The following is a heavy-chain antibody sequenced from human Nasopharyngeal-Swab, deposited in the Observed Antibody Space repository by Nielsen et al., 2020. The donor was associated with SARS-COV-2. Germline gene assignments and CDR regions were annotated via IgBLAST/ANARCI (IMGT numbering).Heavy chain of an antibody. CDR3: ARDHTQQWLVKDY. Sequence: ASVKDTCKASGYIFTSYGISWVRQAPGQGLEWMGWIRDYNGNTNYAQKLQGRVTMTTDTSTSTAYMELRSLRSDDTAVYYCARDHTQQWLVKDYWGQGTLVTVSS. V-gene: IGHV1-18*04. D-gene: IGHD6-19*01. CDR2: IRDYNGNT. J-gene: IGHJ4*02. CDR1: GYIFTSYG.